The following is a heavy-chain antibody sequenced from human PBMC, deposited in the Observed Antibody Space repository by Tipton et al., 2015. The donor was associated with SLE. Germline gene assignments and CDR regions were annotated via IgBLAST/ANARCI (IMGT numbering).Heavy chain of an antibody. J-gene: IGHJ4*02. Sequence: TLSLTCTISGGSIDYYYWSWIRQSAGKGLEWIGRIHTSGDTNYNPSLRSRASVSLDKSNNQFSLKLTSVTAADTALYYCAREGFLEWLLFDSWGQGTLVTVSS. D-gene: IGHD3-3*01. CDR3: AREGFLEWLLFDS. V-gene: IGHV4-4*07. CDR2: IHTSGDT. CDR1: GGSIDYYY.